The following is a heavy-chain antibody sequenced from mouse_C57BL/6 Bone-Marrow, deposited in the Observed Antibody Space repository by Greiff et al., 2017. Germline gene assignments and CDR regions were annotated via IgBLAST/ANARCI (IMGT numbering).Heavy chain of an antibody. V-gene: IGHV1-81*01. D-gene: IGHD3-1*01. Sequence: QVQLQQSGAELARPGASVKLSCKASGYTFTSYGISWVKQSTGQGLEWFGEIYPRSGNTYYNEKFKGKATLTADKSSSTAYMDLRSLTSEDTAVYFCARSGPYYFDYWGQGTTLTVSS. CDR2: IYPRSGNT. CDR3: ARSGPYYFDY. CDR1: GYTFTSYG. J-gene: IGHJ2*01.